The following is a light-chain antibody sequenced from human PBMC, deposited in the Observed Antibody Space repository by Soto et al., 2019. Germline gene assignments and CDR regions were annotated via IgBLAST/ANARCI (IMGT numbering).Light chain of an antibody. CDR2: AAS. CDR3: QQLTT. V-gene: IGKV1-9*01. J-gene: IGKJ1*01. Sequence: DIQLTQSPSFLSASVGDRVTITCRASQGISSYLAWYQQKPGKAPKLLIYAASTLQSGVPSRFSGSGSGTEFTLTISRLQPEDFATYYCQQLTTFGQGTKVEIK. CDR1: QGISSY.